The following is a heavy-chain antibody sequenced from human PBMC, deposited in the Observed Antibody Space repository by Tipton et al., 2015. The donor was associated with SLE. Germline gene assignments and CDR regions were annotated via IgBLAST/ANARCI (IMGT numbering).Heavy chain of an antibody. V-gene: IGHV4-59*08. Sequence: TLSLTCTVSGGSISSYYWSWIRQPPGKGLEWIGYIYYSGSTNYNPSLKSRVTISVDTSKNHFSLKLSSVTAADTAVYYCARGYGDYSNWFDPWGQGTLVTVSS. D-gene: IGHD4-17*01. J-gene: IGHJ5*02. CDR2: IYYSGST. CDR3: ARGYGDYSNWFDP. CDR1: GGSISSYY.